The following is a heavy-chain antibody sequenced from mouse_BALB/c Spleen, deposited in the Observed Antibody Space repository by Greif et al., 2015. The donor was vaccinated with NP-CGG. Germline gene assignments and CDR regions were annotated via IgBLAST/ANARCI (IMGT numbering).Heavy chain of an antibody. D-gene: IGHD2-4*01. CDR2: IDPSDSYT. Sequence: VQLQQSGAELVKPGASAKMSCKASGYTFTSYWMHWVKQRPGQGLEWIGVIDPSDSYTSYNQKFKGKATLTVDTSSSTAYMQLSSLTSEDSAVYYCTRSYDYDGGAWFAYWGQGTLVTVSA. V-gene: IGHV1S127*01. CDR1: GYTFTSYW. CDR3: TRSYDYDGGAWFAY. J-gene: IGHJ3*01.